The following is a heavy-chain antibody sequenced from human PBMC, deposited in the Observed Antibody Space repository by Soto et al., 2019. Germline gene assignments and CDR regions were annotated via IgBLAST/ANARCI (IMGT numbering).Heavy chain of an antibody. Sequence: SPTLSLTCAISGDSVSSNSAAWTWIRQSPSRGLEWLGRTYYRSKWYNEYAVSVKSRITINPDTTQNQFSLQLNSVTPEDTAVYYCARDKDSTDYYSDYYYYGMDVWGQGTTVTVSS. CDR2: TYYRSKWYN. CDR3: ARDKDSTDYYSDYYYYGMDV. V-gene: IGHV6-1*01. J-gene: IGHJ6*02. CDR1: GDSVSSNSAA. D-gene: IGHD3-22*01.